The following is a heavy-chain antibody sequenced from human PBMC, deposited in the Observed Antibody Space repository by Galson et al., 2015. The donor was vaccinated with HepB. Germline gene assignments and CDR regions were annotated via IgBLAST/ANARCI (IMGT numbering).Heavy chain of an antibody. J-gene: IGHJ2*01. CDR1: GYSFTSYW. CDR2: IYPGDSDT. V-gene: IGHV5-51*01. D-gene: IGHD3-22*01. Sequence: QSGAEVKKHGASLKLSSKGSGYSFTSYWIGWVRQMPGKGLEWMGIIYPGDSDTRYSPSFQGPVTISADKSINTAYLQWSSLKASDTAMYYCARLHYDSSQRSGWYFDLWGRGTLVTVSS. CDR3: ARLHYDSSQRSGWYFDL.